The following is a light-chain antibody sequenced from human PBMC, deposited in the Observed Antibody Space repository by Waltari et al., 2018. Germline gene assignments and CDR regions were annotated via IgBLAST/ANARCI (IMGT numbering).Light chain of an antibody. Sequence: QSVLTQPPSVSAAPGQKVTISCSGSNSNIGYNFFSWYQQLPGTAPKLLIYDNKKRPRGFPDRFSGSRACTSATLGSSGVQAGDEANYYCGTWDSTLSAPVFGGGTRLTVL. J-gene: IGLJ3*02. CDR2: DNK. CDR3: GTWDSTLSAPV. V-gene: IGLV1-51*01. CDR1: NSNIGYNF.